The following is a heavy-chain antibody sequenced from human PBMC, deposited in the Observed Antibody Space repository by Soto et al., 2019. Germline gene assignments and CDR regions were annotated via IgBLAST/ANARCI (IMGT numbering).Heavy chain of an antibody. J-gene: IGHJ6*02. CDR1: GFTFSSYG. V-gene: IGHV3-33*01. CDR3: ARDRGSSSWYYYGMDV. D-gene: IGHD6-13*01. Sequence: GGSLRLSCAASGFTFSSYGMHWVRQAPGKGLEWVAVIWYDGSNKYYADSVKGRFTISRDNSKNTLYLQMNSLRAEDTAVYYCARDRGSSSWYYYGMDVWGQGTTVTVSS. CDR2: IWYDGSNK.